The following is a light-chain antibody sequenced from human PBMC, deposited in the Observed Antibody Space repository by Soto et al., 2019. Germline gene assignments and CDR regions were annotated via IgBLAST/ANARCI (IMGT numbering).Light chain of an antibody. CDR2: DAS. CDR1: QDVTNS. J-gene: IGKJ5*01. Sequence: EILMTQSPATLSLSPGEGVTLSCRAAQDVTNSVAWYQQKSGQAPRLLIYDASARASGVSARFSGSGSGTDFTLTISGLHAEDFAVYFCQQYIRRPLSFGQGTRLEIK. CDR3: QQYIRRPLS. V-gene: IGKV3-15*01.